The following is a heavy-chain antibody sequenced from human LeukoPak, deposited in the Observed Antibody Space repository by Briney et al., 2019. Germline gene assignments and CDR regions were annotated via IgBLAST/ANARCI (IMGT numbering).Heavy chain of an antibody. D-gene: IGHD5-24*01. CDR2: IYGGGST. CDR3: ARARSWPEHAFDI. V-gene: IGHV3-53*01. CDR1: PHSVIHEY. Sequence: GGSLILSFAAHPHSVIHEYIATVRQAPGKGLEWVSVIYGGGSTSYAGSVRGRFTISRDDSRNTLDLQMNSLRAEDTAVYYCARARSWPEHAFDIWGQGTMLAVSS. J-gene: IGHJ3*02.